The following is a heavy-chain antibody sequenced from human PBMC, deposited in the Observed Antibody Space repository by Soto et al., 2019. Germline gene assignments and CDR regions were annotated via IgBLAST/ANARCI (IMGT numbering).Heavy chain of an antibody. Sequence: GGSLRLSCAASGFTFSSYAMHWVRQAPGKGLEWVAVISCDGSNKYYADSVKGRFTISRDNSKNTLYLQMNSLRAEDTAVYYCARQPGSSGYYYVLGEGWFDPWGQGTLVTVSS. D-gene: IGHD3-22*01. CDR3: ARQPGSSGYYYVLGEGWFDP. CDR1: GFTFSSYA. J-gene: IGHJ5*02. V-gene: IGHV3-30-3*01. CDR2: ISCDGSNK.